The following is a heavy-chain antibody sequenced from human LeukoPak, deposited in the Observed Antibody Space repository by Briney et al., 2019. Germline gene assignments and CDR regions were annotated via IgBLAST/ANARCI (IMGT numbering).Heavy chain of an antibody. CDR3: ARVKASIAVAEDY. D-gene: IGHD6-19*01. CDR1: GFTFSSYW. J-gene: IGHJ4*02. Sequence: GGSLRLSCAASGFTFSSYWMSWVRQAPGKGLEWVANIKQDGSEKYHVDSVKGRFTISRDNAKNSLYLQMNSPRAEDTAVYYCARVKASIAVAEDYWGQGTLVTVSS. CDR2: IKQDGSEK. V-gene: IGHV3-7*01.